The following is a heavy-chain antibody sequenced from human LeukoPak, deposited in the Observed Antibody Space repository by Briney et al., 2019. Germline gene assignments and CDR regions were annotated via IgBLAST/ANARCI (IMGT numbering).Heavy chain of an antibody. CDR3: AIGGNWFDY. J-gene: IGHJ4*02. D-gene: IGHD1-1*01. CDR1: GFTFSGFW. V-gene: IGHV3-7*01. CDR2: IKEDGSEK. Sequence: PGGSLRLSCAASGFTFSGFWMSWVRQAPGKGLEWVANIKEDGSEKYYVDSVKGRFTISRDNAKNSLFVQMNSLRAGDTAVYYCAIGGNWFDYWGQGILVTVSS.